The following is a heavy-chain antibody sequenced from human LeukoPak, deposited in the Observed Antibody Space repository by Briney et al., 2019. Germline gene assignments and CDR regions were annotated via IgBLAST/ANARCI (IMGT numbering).Heavy chain of an antibody. V-gene: IGHV1-3*01. CDR2: INAGNGNT. J-gene: IGHJ4*02. Sequence: RASVKVSCKASGYTFTSYAMHWVRQASGQRLEWMGWINAGNGNTKYSQKFQGRVTITRDTSASTAYMELSSLRSEDTAVYYCARKSSSSSLTPLDYWGQGTLVTVSS. D-gene: IGHD6-13*01. CDR1: GYTFTSYA. CDR3: ARKSSSSSLTPLDY.